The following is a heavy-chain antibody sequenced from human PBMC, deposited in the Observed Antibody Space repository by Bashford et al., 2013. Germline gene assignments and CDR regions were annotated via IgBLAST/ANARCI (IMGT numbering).Heavy chain of an antibody. Sequence: SVKVSCEVSGRTFSNYAFNWVRQAPGQGLEWMGGVTPMLKRTEYAQKFQDRVTITVDDSTTTAYMELISLKFDDTAIYYCVRRNTWGQGTLVTVSS. CDR2: VTPMLKRT. D-gene: IGHD1/OR15-1a*01. CDR3: VRRNT. CDR1: GRTFSNYA. J-gene: IGHJ5*02. V-gene: IGHV1-69*13.